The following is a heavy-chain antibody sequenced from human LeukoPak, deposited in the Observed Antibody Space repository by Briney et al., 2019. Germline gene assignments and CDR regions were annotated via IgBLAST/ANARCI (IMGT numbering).Heavy chain of an antibody. Sequence: PGGSLRLSCTASGFTFSSYGMHWVRQAPGKGLEWVAVIWYDGSNKYYADSVKGRFTISRGNSKNTLYLQMNSLRAEDTAVYYCARDEQQLDVAFDIWGQGTMVTVSS. CDR2: IWYDGSNK. CDR1: GFTFSSYG. J-gene: IGHJ3*02. D-gene: IGHD6-13*01. CDR3: ARDEQQLDVAFDI. V-gene: IGHV3-33*01.